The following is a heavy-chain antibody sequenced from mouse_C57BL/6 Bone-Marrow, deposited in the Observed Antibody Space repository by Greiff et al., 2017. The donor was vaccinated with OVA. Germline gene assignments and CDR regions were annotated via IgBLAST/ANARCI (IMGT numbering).Heavy chain of an antibody. CDR1: GFTIKDDY. D-gene: IGHD2-3*01. CDR3: TSVSEGYYGYFDV. Sequence: EVQLQQSGAELVRPGASVKLSCTASGFTIKDDYMHWVKQRPEQGLEWIGWIDPENGDTEYAPKFQGKATITADTSSNTAYLQLSSLTSEDTAVSYCTSVSEGYYGYFDVWGTGTTVTVSA. CDR2: IDPENGDT. V-gene: IGHV14-4*01. J-gene: IGHJ1*03.